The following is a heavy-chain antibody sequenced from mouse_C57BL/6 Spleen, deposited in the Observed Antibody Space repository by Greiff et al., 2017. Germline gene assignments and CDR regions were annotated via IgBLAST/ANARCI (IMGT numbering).Heavy chain of an antibody. CDR3: AAPTMFATSYWYFDV. CDR2: IDPANGNT. Sequence: EVQLQQSVAELVRPGASVKLSCTASGFNIKNTYMHWVKQRPEQGLEWIGRIDPANGNTKYAPKFQGKATITADTSSNTAYLQLRSLTYEDTAIYYCAAPTMFATSYWYFDVWGTGTTVTVSS. V-gene: IGHV14-3*01. J-gene: IGHJ1*03. CDR1: GFNIKNTY. D-gene: IGHD2-9*01.